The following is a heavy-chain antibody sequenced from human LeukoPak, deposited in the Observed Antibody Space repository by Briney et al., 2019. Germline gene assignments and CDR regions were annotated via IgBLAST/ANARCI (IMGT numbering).Heavy chain of an antibody. CDR1: GGSISSYY. D-gene: IGHD6-13*01. CDR2: IYYSGST. V-gene: IGHV4-59*01. CDR3: ARGGKQQLDY. Sequence: SETLSLTCTDSGGSISSYYWSWVRQPPGKGLEWIGYIYYSGSTNYNPSLKSRVTISVDTSKNQFSLKLSSVTAADTAVYYCARGGKQQLDYWGQGTLVTVSS. J-gene: IGHJ4*02.